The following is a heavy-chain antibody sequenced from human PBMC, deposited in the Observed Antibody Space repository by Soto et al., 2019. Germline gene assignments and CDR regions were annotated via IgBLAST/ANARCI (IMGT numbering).Heavy chain of an antibody. Sequence: QLVQSGSEVKKPGSSVKVSCQASGGTFSGYVVTCVRQAPGQGLEWMGEFVPLFGTTNYAQRFSGRITRTAEESTSTAYMELRTLRSDDTAVYYCATHGLGVSSPPYFDNWGQGTLVTVSS. V-gene: IGHV1-69*01. J-gene: IGHJ4*02. D-gene: IGHD3-16*01. CDR3: ATHGLGVSSPPYFDN. CDR2: FVPLFGTT. CDR1: GGTFSGYV.